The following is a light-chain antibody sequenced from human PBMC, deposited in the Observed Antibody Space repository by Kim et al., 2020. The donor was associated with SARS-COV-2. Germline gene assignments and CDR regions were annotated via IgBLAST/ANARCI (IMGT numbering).Light chain of an antibody. CDR2: QDG. V-gene: IGLV6-57*03. J-gene: IGLJ2*01. CDR3: QSYDSSNIVV. CDR1: SGPVATKY. Sequence: KTVTISATRNSGPVATKYVQGPQQRRCGAPATVIPQDGQRPSGVPDRFSRSIDSSSNSASLSISGLRTEDEADYYCQSYDSSNIVVFGGGNQLTVL.